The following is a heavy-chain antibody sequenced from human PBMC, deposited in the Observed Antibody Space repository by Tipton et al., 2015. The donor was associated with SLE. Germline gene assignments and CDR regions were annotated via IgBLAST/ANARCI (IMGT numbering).Heavy chain of an antibody. CDR2: ISSTSSSTI. CDR3: ARRGMTAFDI. V-gene: IGHV3-48*01. J-gene: IGHJ3*02. D-gene: IGHD3-10*01. CDR1: RFTFSSYA. Sequence: SLRLSCAASRFTFSSYAIHWVRQAPGKGLEWVSYISSTSSSTIHYADSVKGRFTISRDNARNSLYLQMNSLRGEDTAMYFCARRGMTAFDIWGQGTMVTVSS.